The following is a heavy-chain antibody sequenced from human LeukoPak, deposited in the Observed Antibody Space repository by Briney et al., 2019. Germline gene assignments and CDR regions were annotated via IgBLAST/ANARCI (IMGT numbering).Heavy chain of an antibody. V-gene: IGHV3-48*01. J-gene: IGHJ6*04. CDR3: ARESTIRGVISGMDV. Sequence: GGSLRLSCAASGFTFSSYSMNWVRQAPGKGLEWVSYISSSSSTIYYADSVKGRFTISRDNAKNSLYLQMNSLRAEDTAVYYCARESTIRGVISGMDVWGKGTTVTISS. CDR2: ISSSSSTI. CDR1: GFTFSSYS. D-gene: IGHD3-10*01.